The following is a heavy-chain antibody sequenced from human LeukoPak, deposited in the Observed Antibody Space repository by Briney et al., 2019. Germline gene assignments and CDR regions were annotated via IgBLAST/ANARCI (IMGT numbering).Heavy chain of an antibody. CDR1: GGTFSSYA. D-gene: IGHD2-2*01. CDR2: IIPIFGTA. Sequence: EASVKVSCKASGGTFSSYAISWVRQAPGQGLEWMGGIIPIFGTANYAQKFQGRVTITTDESTSTAYMELSSLRSEDTAVYYCASIYCSSTSCYWLHFDYRGQGTLVTVSS. CDR3: ASIYCSSTSCYWLHFDY. V-gene: IGHV1-69*05. J-gene: IGHJ4*02.